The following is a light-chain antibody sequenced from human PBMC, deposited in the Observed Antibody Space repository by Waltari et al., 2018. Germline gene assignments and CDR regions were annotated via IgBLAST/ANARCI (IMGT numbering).Light chain of an antibody. Sequence: QSALTQPRSVSGSPAQSVTISCSGTSSDIGGYNYVSWYQQYPGKAPKHIIYDVNKRHPGVPDRFSGSKAGNTASLTISGLQTEDEADYYCCSYAGPDNHVVFGGGTKMTVL. CDR3: CSYAGPDNHVV. V-gene: IGLV2-11*01. CDR1: SSDIGGYNY. CDR2: DVN. J-gene: IGLJ2*01.